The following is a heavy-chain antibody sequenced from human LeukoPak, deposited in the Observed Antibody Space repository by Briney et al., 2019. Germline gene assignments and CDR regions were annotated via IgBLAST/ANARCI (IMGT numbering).Heavy chain of an antibody. V-gene: IGHV1-18*01. Sequence: GASVKVSCKASGYSSTNYGISWVRQAPGQGLEWMGWIHIYRGNTNYAQKFQGRVTMTTDTSTGTAYLDVRSLTSDDTAVYYCARDHSNWNYAPDFWGQGTLVIVSS. CDR2: IHIYRGNT. J-gene: IGHJ4*02. D-gene: IGHD1-7*01. CDR3: ARDHSNWNYAPDF. CDR1: GYSSTNYG.